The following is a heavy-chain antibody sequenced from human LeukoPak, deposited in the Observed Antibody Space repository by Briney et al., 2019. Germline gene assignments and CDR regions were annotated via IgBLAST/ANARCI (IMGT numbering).Heavy chain of an antibody. CDR1: GFTFSNYE. V-gene: IGHV3-48*03. CDR2: ISSSGTSI. J-gene: IGHJ4*02. Sequence: GGSLRLSCAASGFTFSNYEMNWVRQAPGKGLEWVSYISSSGTSIYYADSVKGRFTISRDNAKNSPYLQMNNLRAEDTGIYYCARDPSSSGYHGYWGQGTLVTVSS. CDR3: ARDPSSSGYHGY. D-gene: IGHD3-22*01.